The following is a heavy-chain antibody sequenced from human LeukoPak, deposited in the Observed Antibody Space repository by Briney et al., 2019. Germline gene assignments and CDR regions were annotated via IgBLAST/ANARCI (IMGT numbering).Heavy chain of an antibody. D-gene: IGHD1-26*01. J-gene: IGHJ3*02. CDR1: GFTFSSYW. CDR2: IKQDGSKK. V-gene: IGHV3-7*03. Sequence: GGSLRLSCAASGFTFSSYWMTWVRQAPGKGLEWVANIKQDGSKKNYVDSVKGRFTISRDNAKNSLYLQMNSLRAEDTALYYCVKGAAYHLGDAFDIWGQGTMVTVSS. CDR3: VKGAAYHLGDAFDI.